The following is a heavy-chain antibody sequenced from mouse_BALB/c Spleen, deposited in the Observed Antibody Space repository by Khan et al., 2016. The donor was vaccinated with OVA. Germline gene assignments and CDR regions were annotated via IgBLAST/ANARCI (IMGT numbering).Heavy chain of an antibody. J-gene: IGHJ3*01. CDR2: ISPGSGDT. CDR3: ARRNYFGYTFAY. CDR1: GYTFTDFY. D-gene: IGHD1-2*01. V-gene: IGHV1-77*01. Sequence: QVQLQQSGTELARSGASVNLSCKASGYTFTDFYINWVKQRSGQGIEWIGEISPGSGDTYYNEKFKGKATLTADKSSSTAYMLLSSLTSEASAVYFCARRNYFGYTFAYWGQGTLVTVSA.